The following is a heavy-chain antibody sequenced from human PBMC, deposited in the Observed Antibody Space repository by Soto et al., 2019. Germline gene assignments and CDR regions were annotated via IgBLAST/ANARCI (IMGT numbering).Heavy chain of an antibody. V-gene: IGHV1-69*02. D-gene: IGHD3-22*01. CDR2: IIPILGIA. Sequence: QVQLVQSGAEVKKPGSSVKVSCKASGGTFSSYTISWVRQAPGQGLEWMGRIIPILGIANYAQKFQGRVTITADKXTSTASMEMSSLRVEDTAVYYGADDRDSSGYYGDYWGQGTLVTVSS. CDR3: ADDRDSSGYYGDY. CDR1: GGTFSSYT. J-gene: IGHJ4*02.